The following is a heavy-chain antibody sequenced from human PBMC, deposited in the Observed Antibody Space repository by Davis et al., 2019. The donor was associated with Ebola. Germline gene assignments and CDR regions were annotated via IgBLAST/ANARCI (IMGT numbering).Heavy chain of an antibody. CDR3: TNLEVGNKWGGDLDR. V-gene: IGHV3-72*01. D-gene: IGHD2-15*01. J-gene: IGHJ5*02. CDR1: GFTFSEHY. CDR2: IRNKAKSYTT. Sequence: GGSLRLSCAASGFTFSEHYMEWVRQAPGKGLDWVGRIRNKAKSYTTDYAASVQGRFSISRDDSKGSLYLQMNNLKIGDTAVYYCTNLEVGNKWGGDLDRWGQGTLVTVSS.